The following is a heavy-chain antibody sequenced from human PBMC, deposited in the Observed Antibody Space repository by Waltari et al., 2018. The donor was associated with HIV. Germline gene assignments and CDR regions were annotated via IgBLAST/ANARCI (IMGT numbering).Heavy chain of an antibody. CDR2: INHSGST. Sequence: QVQLHQWGAGLLKPSETLSLTCAVYGGSFTDYFWSWIRQPPGKGLEWIGEINHSGSTNYRSSLESRVSISIDTSKNQFSLQLSSVTAADTAVYSCARGRGARYCVNGVCSPYFDLWGRGTLVTVSS. V-gene: IGHV4-34*01. CDR1: GGSFTDYF. D-gene: IGHD2-8*01. CDR3: ARGRGARYCVNGVCSPYFDL. J-gene: IGHJ2*01.